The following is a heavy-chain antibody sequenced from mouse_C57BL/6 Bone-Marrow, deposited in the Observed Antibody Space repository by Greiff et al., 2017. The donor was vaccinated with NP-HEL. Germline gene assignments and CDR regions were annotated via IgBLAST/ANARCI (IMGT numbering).Heavy chain of an antibody. CDR1: GYTFTDYY. Sequence: QVQLKESGPELVKPGASVKISCKASGYTFTDYYINWVKQRPGQGLEWIGWIFPGSGSTYYNEKFKGKATLTVDKSSSTAYMLLSSLTSEDSAVYFCARWDYGSSYRYFDYWGQGTTLTVSS. D-gene: IGHD1-1*01. V-gene: IGHV1-75*01. CDR2: IFPGSGST. J-gene: IGHJ2*01. CDR3: ARWDYGSSYRYFDY.